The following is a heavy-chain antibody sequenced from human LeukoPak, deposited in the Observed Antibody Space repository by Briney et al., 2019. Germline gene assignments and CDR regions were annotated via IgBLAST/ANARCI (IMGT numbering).Heavy chain of an antibody. D-gene: IGHD3-16*01. J-gene: IGHJ4*02. V-gene: IGHV4-31*03. CDR2: IYYSGST. Sequence: PSETLSLTCTVSGGSISTGGYYWSWIRQHPGKGLEWIGYIYYSGSTYYNRSLKSRVTISVDTSKNQFSLKLSSVTDADTAVYYCARRPRGEFDYWGQGTLVTVSS. CDR1: GGSISTGGYY. CDR3: ARRPRGEFDY.